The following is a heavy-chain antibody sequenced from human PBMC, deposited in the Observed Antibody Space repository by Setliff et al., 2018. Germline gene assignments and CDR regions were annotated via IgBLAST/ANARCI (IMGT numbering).Heavy chain of an antibody. Sequence: SVKVSCKASGYTFTSYDINWVRQAPGQGLEWMGGIIPIFGTANYAQKFQGRVTITTDESTSTAYMELSSLRSEDTAVYYCARYGSGEGHDYWGQGTLVTVSS. CDR3: ARYGSGEGHDY. CDR1: GYTFTSYD. J-gene: IGHJ4*02. CDR2: IIPIFGTA. V-gene: IGHV1-69*05. D-gene: IGHD3-10*01.